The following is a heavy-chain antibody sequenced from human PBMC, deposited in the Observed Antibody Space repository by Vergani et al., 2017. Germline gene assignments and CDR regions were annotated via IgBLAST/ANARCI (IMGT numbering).Heavy chain of an antibody. V-gene: IGHV1-2*06. CDR3: ARVHRGYSGYDLRY. D-gene: IGHD5-12*01. CDR2: INPNSGGA. J-gene: IGHJ4*02. Sequence: QVQLVQSGAEVKKPGASVKVSCKASGYTFTDYYMHWVRQAPGKGPEWMGRINPNSGGANFAQKFQGRVTMTRDTSISTAYMELSRLRSDDTAVYYCARVHRGYSGYDLRYWGQGTLVTVSS. CDR1: GYTFTDYY.